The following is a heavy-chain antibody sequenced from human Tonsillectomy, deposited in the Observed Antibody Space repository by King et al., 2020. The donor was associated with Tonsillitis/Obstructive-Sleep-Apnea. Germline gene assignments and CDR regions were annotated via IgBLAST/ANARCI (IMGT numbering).Heavy chain of an antibody. V-gene: IGHV1-69*09. CDR1: GGTFSSHA. Sequence: VQLVESGAEVKKPGSSVQVSCKASGGTFSSHAINWVRQAPGQGLEWMGRIIPILHITNYAQNVQGRVTITADIFTSTAYMEVSSLRSEDTAVYYCARDAGYCSSTTCYKPLDYWGQGTLVTVSS. CDR3: ARDAGYCSSTTCYKPLDY. CDR2: IIPILHIT. J-gene: IGHJ4*02. D-gene: IGHD2-2*02.